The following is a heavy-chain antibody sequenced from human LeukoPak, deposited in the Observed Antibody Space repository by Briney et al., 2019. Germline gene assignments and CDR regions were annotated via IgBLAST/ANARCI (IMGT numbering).Heavy chain of an antibody. J-gene: IGHJ4*02. CDR2: ISGSGGST. CDR3: AKDTIVVVTAPSDY. Sequence: GGSLRLSCAASGFTFSTYAMSWVRQAPGKGLEWVSAISGSGGSTYYADSVKGRFTISRDNSKNTLYLQMNSLRAEDTAVYYCAKDTIVVVTAPSDYWGQGTLVTVSS. V-gene: IGHV3-23*01. D-gene: IGHD2-21*02. CDR1: GFTFSTYA.